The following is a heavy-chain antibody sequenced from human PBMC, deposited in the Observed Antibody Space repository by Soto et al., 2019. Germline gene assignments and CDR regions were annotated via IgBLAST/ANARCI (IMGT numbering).Heavy chain of an antibody. Sequence: SETLSLTCTVSGGSISSYYWSWIRQPPGKGLEWIGYIYYSGSTNYNPSLKSRVTISVDTSKNQFSLKLSSVTAADTAVYYCARHTPAISISDHWGQGTLVTSPQ. CDR1: GGSISSYY. CDR2: IYYSGST. V-gene: IGHV4-59*08. D-gene: IGHD2-15*01. J-gene: IGHJ4*02. CDR3: ARHTPAISISDH.